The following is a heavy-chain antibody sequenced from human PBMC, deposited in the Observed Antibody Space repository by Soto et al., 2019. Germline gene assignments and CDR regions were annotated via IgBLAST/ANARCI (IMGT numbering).Heavy chain of an antibody. CDR3: ARGKGYGGNPASTFDI. D-gene: IGHD4-17*01. J-gene: IGHJ3*02. CDR1: GGTFSSYT. Sequence: QVQLVQSGAEVKKPGSSVKVSCKASGGTFSSYTISWVRQAPGQGLEWLGRIIPILGIANYAQKFQGRVTITADKSTSTAYMELSSLRSEDTAVYYCARGKGYGGNPASTFDIWGQGTMVTVSS. CDR2: IIPILGIA. V-gene: IGHV1-69*02.